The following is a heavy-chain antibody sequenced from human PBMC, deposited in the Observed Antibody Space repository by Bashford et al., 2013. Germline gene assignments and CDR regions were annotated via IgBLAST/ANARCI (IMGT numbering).Heavy chain of an antibody. J-gene: IGHJ6*02. V-gene: IGHV1-46*01. Sequence: ASVKVSCKASGYTFTSYYMHWVRQAPGQGLEWMGIINPSGGSTSYAQKFQGRVTITRDMSTSTAYMELSSLRSEDTAVYYCAADQIAAASITNGLYGMDVWGQGTTVTVSS. D-gene: IGHD6-13*01. CDR1: GYTFTSYY. CDR2: INPSGGST. CDR3: AADQIAAASITNGLYGMDV.